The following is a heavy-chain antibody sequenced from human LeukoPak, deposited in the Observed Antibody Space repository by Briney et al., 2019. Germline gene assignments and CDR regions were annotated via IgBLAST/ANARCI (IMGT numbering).Heavy chain of an antibody. CDR1: GFTFSNYN. D-gene: IGHD5-12*01. CDR2: VSGYNGHT. J-gene: IGHJ4*02. Sequence: GASVKVSCKTSGFTFSNYNICWVRQAPGQGLEWMGWVSGYNGHTNYAQNLQGSVTMTTDTSTSTAYMELRSLRSDDTAVYYCARDDRYSGYDYDYWGQGTLVTVSS. V-gene: IGHV1-18*01. CDR3: ARDDRYSGYDYDY.